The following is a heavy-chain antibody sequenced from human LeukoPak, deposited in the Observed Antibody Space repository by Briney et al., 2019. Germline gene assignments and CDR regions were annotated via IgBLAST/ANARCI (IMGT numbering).Heavy chain of an antibody. CDR1: GGSISSYY. CDR2: IYYSGST. CDR3: ARILGYCTNGVCSEYFHL. Sequence: SETLSLTCTVSGGSISSYYWSWIRQPPGKGLEWIGYIYYSGSTNYNPSLKSRVTISVDTSKNQFSLKLSSVTAADTAVYYCARILGYCTNGVCSEYFHLWGQGTLVTVSS. J-gene: IGHJ1*01. D-gene: IGHD2-8*01. V-gene: IGHV4-59*08.